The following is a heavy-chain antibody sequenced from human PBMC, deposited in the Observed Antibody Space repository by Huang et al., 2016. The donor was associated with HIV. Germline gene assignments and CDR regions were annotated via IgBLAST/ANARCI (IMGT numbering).Heavy chain of an antibody. CDR2: MNPNTGNT. V-gene: IGHV1-8*02. CDR1: GNTFTNYD. Sequence: QVHLVQPGAEVKKPGASVKVSCKASGNTFTNYDINWVRQAPGRGLEWTGWMNPNTGNTGFAQSFQGRVTMTRKTSITTAYMELTSLTSEDTAVYYCARSAYGDLDYWGLGTLVIVSS. J-gene: IGHJ4*02. CDR3: ARSAYGDLDY. D-gene: IGHD4-17*01.